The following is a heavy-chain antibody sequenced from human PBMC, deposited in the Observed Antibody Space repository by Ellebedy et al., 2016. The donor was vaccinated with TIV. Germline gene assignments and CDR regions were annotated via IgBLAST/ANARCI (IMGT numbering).Heavy chain of an antibody. V-gene: IGHV3-23*01. CDR2: IVGSGAQ. Sequence: PGGSLRLSCAASGFTFSRYAMTWVRQAPGKGLEWVSGIVGSGAQKYADSVKGRSTISRDNSKSTVDLQMNSLRAEDTAVYFCARDRNPGDGYWVFDYWGQGTLVTVSS. CDR3: ARDRNPGDGYWVFDY. D-gene: IGHD5-18*01. J-gene: IGHJ4*02. CDR1: GFTFSRYA.